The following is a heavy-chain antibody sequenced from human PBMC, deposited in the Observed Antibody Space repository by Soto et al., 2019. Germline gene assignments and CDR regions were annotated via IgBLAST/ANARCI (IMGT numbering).Heavy chain of an antibody. J-gene: IGHJ5*02. Sequence: PGGSLRLSCAASGFTFSDHYMDWVRQAPGKGLEWIGRTRNKANSYTTEYAASVKGRFTVSRDESKNSLYLQMNSLKTEDTAMYYCVCASWRSYAPPHDSCGQGTLVTGSS. CDR1: GFTFSDHY. CDR3: VCASWRSYAPPHDS. CDR2: TRNKANSYTT. V-gene: IGHV3-72*01. D-gene: IGHD2-2*01.